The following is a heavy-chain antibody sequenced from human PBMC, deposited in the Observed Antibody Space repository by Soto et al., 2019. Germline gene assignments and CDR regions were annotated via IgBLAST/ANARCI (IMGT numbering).Heavy chain of an antibody. CDR2: ISYDGSNK. V-gene: IGHV3-30-3*01. J-gene: IGHJ4*02. D-gene: IGHD5-18*01. CDR1: GFTFSSYA. Sequence: QAGGSLRLSCAASGFTFSSYAMHWVRQAPGKGLEWVAVISYDGSNKYYADSVKGRFTISRDNSKNTLYLQMNSLRAEDTAVYYCARKDSYGDEALDYWGQGTLVTVS. CDR3: ARKDSYGDEALDY.